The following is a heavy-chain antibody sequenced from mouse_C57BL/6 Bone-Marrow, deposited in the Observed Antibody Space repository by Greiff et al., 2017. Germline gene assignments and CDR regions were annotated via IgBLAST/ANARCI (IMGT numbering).Heavy chain of an antibody. V-gene: IGHV1-15*01. D-gene: IGHD2-3*01. J-gene: IGHJ2*01. CDR1: GYTFTDYE. Sequence: QVQLKQSGAELVRPGASVTLSCKASGYTFTDYEMHWVQQTPVHGLEWIGAIDPETGGTAYNQKFKGKAILTADKSSSTAYMELRSLTSEDSAVYYCTRLIYDGYWYDFDYWGQGTTRTGSS. CDR3: TRLIYDGYWYDFDY. CDR2: IDPETGGT.